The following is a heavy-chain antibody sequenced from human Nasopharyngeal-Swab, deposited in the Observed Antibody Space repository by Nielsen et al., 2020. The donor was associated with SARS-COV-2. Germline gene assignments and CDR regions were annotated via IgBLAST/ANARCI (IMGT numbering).Heavy chain of an antibody. Sequence: GGSLRLSCAASGFTFSSYSVNWVRQAPGKGLEWVSSISSSSSYIYYADSVKGRFTISRDNAKNSLYLQMNSLRAEDTAVYYCARGSYYYDSSGYYDYWGQGTLVTVSS. CDR2: ISSSSSYI. D-gene: IGHD3-22*01. CDR1: GFTFSSYS. V-gene: IGHV3-21*01. CDR3: ARGSYYYDSSGYYDY. J-gene: IGHJ4*02.